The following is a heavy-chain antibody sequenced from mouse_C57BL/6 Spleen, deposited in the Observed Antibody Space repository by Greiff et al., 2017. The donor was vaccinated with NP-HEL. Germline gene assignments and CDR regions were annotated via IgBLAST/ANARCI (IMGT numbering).Heavy chain of an antibody. J-gene: IGHJ3*01. V-gene: IGHV14-4*01. CDR3: TTPSYYGSSPAWFAY. CDR1: GFNIKDDY. Sequence: EVMLVESGAELVRPGASVKLSCTASGFNIKDDYMHWVKQRPEQGLEWIGWIDPENGDTEYASKFQGKATITADTSSNTAYLQLSSLTSEDTAVYYCTTPSYYGSSPAWFAYWGQGTLVTVSA. CDR2: IDPENGDT. D-gene: IGHD1-1*01.